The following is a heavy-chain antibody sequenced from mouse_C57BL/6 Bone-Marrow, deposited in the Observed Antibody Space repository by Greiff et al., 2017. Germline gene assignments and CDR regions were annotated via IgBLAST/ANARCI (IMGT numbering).Heavy chain of an antibody. CDR2: IDPETGGT. D-gene: IGHD1-1*01. Sequence: QVQLQQSGAELVRPGASVTLSCKASGYTFTDYEMHWVKQTPVHGLEWIGAIDPETGGTAYNQKFKGKAILTADKSSSTAYMELRSLTSEDSAVYYCTRPTYYGSSDVWYFDVWGTGTTVTVSS. J-gene: IGHJ1*03. CDR1: GYTFTDYE. CDR3: TRPTYYGSSDVWYFDV. V-gene: IGHV1-15*01.